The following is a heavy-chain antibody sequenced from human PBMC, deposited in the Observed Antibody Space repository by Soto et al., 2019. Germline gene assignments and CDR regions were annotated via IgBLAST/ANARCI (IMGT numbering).Heavy chain of an antibody. Sequence: QVQLQESGPGLVKPSQTLSLTCTVSGGSISSGDYYWSWIRQPPGKGLEWIGYIYYSGSTYYNPSLKSRVTISVDTSKNQFSLKLSSVTAADTAVYYCARGEGIAAAEPYYYGTDVWGQGTTVTVSS. J-gene: IGHJ6*02. CDR2: IYYSGST. V-gene: IGHV4-30-4*01. CDR1: GGSISSGDYY. CDR3: ARGEGIAAAEPYYYGTDV. D-gene: IGHD6-13*01.